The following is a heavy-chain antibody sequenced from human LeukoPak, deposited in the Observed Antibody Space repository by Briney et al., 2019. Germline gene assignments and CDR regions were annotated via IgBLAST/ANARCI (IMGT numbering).Heavy chain of an antibody. CDR3: ATCLEEYSSSPNFDP. Sequence: GASVKVSCKASGYTFTGYYMHWERQAPGQGLEWMGWINPNSGGTNYAQKFQGWVTMTRDTSISTAYMELSRLRSDDTAVYYCATCLEEYSSSPNFDPWGQGTLVTVSS. D-gene: IGHD6-6*01. J-gene: IGHJ5*02. CDR1: GYTFTGYY. CDR2: INPNSGGT. V-gene: IGHV1-2*04.